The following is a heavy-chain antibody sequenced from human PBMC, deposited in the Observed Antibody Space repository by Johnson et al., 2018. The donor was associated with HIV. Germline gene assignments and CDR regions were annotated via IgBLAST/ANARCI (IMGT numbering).Heavy chain of an antibody. Sequence: VQLVESGGGLVQPGGSLRLSCVVSGFAFNTYWMSWARLAPGKGPEWVANIKKDESEKYYLESVKGRFTISRDNAKNSLYLQMDSLRAEDTAVYYCARKGDAFDIWGQGTMVIVSS. V-gene: IGHV3-7*05. J-gene: IGHJ3*02. CDR2: IKKDESEK. CDR3: ARKGDAFDI. CDR1: GFAFNTYW.